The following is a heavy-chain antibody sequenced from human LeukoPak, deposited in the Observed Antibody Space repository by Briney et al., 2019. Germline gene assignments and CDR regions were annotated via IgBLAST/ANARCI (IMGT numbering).Heavy chain of an antibody. V-gene: IGHV3-21*01. CDR3: ARVGSYYDPHLDY. CDR1: GFTFSTYS. J-gene: IGHJ4*02. Sequence: GGSLRLSCAASGFTFSTYSMNWVRQAPGKGLEWVSTISSGSNTYYGDSMKGRFTSSRDNAKNSLFLQMNSLRVEDTAIYYCARVGSYYDPHLDYWGQGTLVTVSS. D-gene: IGHD1-26*01. CDR2: ISSGSNT.